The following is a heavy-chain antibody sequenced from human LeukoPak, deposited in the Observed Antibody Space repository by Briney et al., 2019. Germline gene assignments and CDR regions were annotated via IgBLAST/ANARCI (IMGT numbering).Heavy chain of an antibody. Sequence: ASVKVSCKASGYTFTSYDINWVRQATGQGLEWMGWMNPIRGNTGYAQKFQGRVTMTRNTSISTAYMELSSLRSEDTAVYYCARGGEYYDFWSGYPGRLDYWGQGTLVTVSS. CDR3: ARGGEYYDFWSGYPGRLDY. CDR1: GYTFTSYD. J-gene: IGHJ4*02. D-gene: IGHD3-3*01. V-gene: IGHV1-8*01. CDR2: MNPIRGNT.